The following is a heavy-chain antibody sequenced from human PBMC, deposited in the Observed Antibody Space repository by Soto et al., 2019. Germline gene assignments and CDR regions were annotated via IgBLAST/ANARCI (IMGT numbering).Heavy chain of an antibody. Sequence: GGSLRLSCAASGSSFPKYPMHWVRQTPDKGLEWVAVISHDGVTKNSADSVKGRFSISRDNSRNTLYLEMNSLRTEDTAVYYCVGGGYSSIWERLDAWGQGTLVTVSS. CDR1: GSSFPKYP. CDR3: VGGGYSSIWERLDA. D-gene: IGHD4-4*01. J-gene: IGHJ5*02. V-gene: IGHV3-30*04. CDR2: ISHDGVTK.